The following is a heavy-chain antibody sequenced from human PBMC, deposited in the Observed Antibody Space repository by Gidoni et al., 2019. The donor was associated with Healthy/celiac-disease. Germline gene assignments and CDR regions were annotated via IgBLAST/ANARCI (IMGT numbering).Heavy chain of an antibody. D-gene: IGHD3-10*01. Sequence: QVQLVESGGGVVQPGRSLRLSCAASGFTFRSYAMHWVRQAPGKGLEWVAVITYDGSNKNYADSVKGRFTISRYNSKNTLYLQMNSLRAEDTAVYYCARDSNLTATMVLGVTFTFDYWGQGTLVTVSS. CDR3: ARDSNLTATMVLGVTFTFDY. CDR1: GFTFRSYA. V-gene: IGHV3-30-3*01. CDR2: ITYDGSNK. J-gene: IGHJ4*02.